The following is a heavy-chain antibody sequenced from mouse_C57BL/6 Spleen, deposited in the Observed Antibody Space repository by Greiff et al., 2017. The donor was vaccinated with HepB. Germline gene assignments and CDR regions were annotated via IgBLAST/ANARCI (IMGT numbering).Heavy chain of an antibody. J-gene: IGHJ4*01. V-gene: IGHV1-50*01. CDR1: GYTFTSYW. CDR2: IDPSDSYT. CDR3: ARTGHY. Sequence: VQLQQSGAELVKPGASVKLSCKASGYTFTSYWMQWVKQRPGQGLEWIGEIDPSDSYTNYNQKFKGKATLTVDTSSSTAYMQLSSLTSEDSAVYYCARTGHYWGQGTSVTVSS.